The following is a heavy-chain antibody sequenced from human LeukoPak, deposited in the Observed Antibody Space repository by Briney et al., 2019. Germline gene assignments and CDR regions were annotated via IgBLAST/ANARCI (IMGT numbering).Heavy chain of an antibody. Sequence: SETLSLTCTVSGGSISSYYWSWIRQPPGKGQEWIGYIYSSGRTKYNPSVESRVTISVDTSKSQFSLELSSVTVADTAVYYCARRIRTQIVIDPDNWFDPCGQGILVTVSS. CDR3: ARRIRTQIVIDPDNWFDP. CDR1: GGSISSYY. CDR2: IYSSGRT. D-gene: IGHD2/OR15-2a*01. J-gene: IGHJ5*02. V-gene: IGHV4-59*12.